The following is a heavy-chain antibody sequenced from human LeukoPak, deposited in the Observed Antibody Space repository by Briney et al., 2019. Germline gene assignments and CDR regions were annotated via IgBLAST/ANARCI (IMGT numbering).Heavy chain of an antibody. CDR3: ARALGTPDY. J-gene: IGHJ4*02. CDR2: INPNSGGT. D-gene: IGHD2-15*01. Sequence: ASVKVSCKASGYTFTSYGISWVRQASGQGLEWMGWINPNSGGTNYAQKFQGRVTMTRDTSISTAYMELSRLRSDDTAVYYCARALGTPDYWGQGTLVTVSS. V-gene: IGHV1-2*02. CDR1: GYTFTSYG.